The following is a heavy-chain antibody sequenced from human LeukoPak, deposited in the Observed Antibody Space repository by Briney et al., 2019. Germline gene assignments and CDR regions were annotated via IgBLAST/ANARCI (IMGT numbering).Heavy chain of an antibody. J-gene: IGHJ6*03. CDR3: ARESLHVLRFLEWLRYYMDV. CDR2: IYYSGST. V-gene: IGHV4-39*07. D-gene: IGHD3-3*01. Sequence: PSETLSLTCTVSGGSISSSSYYWGWIRQPPGKGLEWIGSIYYSGSTYYNPSLKSRVTISVDTSKNQFSLKLSSVTAADTAVYYCARESLHVLRFLEWLRYYMDVWGKGTTVTVSS. CDR1: GGSISSSSYY.